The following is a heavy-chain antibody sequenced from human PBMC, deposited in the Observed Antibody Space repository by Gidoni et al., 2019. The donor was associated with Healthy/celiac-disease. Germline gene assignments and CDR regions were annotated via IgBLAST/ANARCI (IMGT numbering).Heavy chain of an antibody. CDR3: ATIHLGELSLGY. CDR1: GGSISSGDYY. J-gene: IGHJ4*02. Sequence: QVQLQESGPGLVKPSQTLSLTCTVSGGSISSGDYYWSWIRQPTGKGLEWIGYIYYSGGTYYNPSLKSRVTISVETSKNQFSLKLSSVTAADTAVYYCATIHLGELSLGYWGQGTLVTVSS. V-gene: IGHV4-30-4*01. D-gene: IGHD3-16*02. CDR2: IYYSGGT.